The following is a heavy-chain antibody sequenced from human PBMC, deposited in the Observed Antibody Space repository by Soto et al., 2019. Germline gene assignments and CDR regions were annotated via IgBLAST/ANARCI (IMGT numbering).Heavy chain of an antibody. J-gene: IGHJ6*02. CDR1: GVSITRGEYC. Sequence: QVQLQESGPGLVKPSQTLSLTCNVSGVSITRGEYCWSWVRQSPGKGLEWIGYIYFSGRPSYNPSRKSRATSSIDTSKSQFSLKLSSVTAANTAVYYCVRDYERSRSYCFCMDVWGRGTTVTVSS. V-gene: IGHV4-30-4*01. D-gene: IGHD3-22*01. CDR3: VRDYERSRSYCFCMDV. CDR2: IYFSGRP.